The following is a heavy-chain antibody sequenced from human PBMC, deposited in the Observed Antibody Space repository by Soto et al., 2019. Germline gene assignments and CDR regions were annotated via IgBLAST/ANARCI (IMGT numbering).Heavy chain of an antibody. Sequence: GGSLRLSCAASGFTFSSYSMNWVRQAPGKGLEWVSSISSSSSYIYYADSMKGRFTISRDNAKNSLYLQMNSLRAEDTAVYYCARGPYDFWSGYYLGYWGQGTLVTVSS. CDR3: ARGPYDFWSGYYLGY. CDR1: GFTFSSYS. CDR2: ISSSSSYI. J-gene: IGHJ4*02. V-gene: IGHV3-21*01. D-gene: IGHD3-3*01.